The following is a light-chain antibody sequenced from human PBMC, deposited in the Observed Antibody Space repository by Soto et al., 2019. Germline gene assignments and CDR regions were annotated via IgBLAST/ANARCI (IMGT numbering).Light chain of an antibody. V-gene: IGKV1D-12*01. Sequence: DIQVTQSPSFVSASVGDSVTLTCRASQGLSTYLAWYQQKSGKAPKLLIFGASRLQSGVPSRFSGSGSGTDFTLTINTLHPEDFATYFCQQGHHIPLTCGGGTKVEIK. J-gene: IGKJ4*01. CDR1: QGLSTY. CDR3: QQGHHIPLT. CDR2: GAS.